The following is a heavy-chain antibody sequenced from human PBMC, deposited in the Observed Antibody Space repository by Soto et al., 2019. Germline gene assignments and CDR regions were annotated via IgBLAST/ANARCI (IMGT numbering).Heavy chain of an antibody. CDR2: ISYSGSA. J-gene: IGHJ5*02. CDR3: AREALFGPNWFDP. CDR1: GGSISSGHYY. D-gene: IGHD3-16*01. V-gene: IGHV4-30-4*01. Sequence: SETLSLTCTVSGGSISSGHYYWSWIRQPPGKGLEWMGYISYSGSASYNPSLKSRVTISADTSKNQISLKLTSVSAADTAVYYCAREALFGPNWFDPWGQGTLVTVSS.